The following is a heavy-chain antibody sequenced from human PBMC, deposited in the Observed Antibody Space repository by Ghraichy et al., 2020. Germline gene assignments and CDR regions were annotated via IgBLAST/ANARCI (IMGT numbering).Heavy chain of an antibody. CDR2: INHSGST. CDR3: ARTPSGAYDFWSGYSGERGYYFDY. Sequence: SETLSLTCAVYGGSFSGYYWSWIRQPPGKGLEWIGEINHSGSTNYNPSLKSRVTISLDTSKNQFSVKLSSVTAADTAVYYCARTPSGAYDFWSGYSGERGYYFDYWGQGTLVTVSS. CDR1: GGSFSGYY. D-gene: IGHD3-3*01. J-gene: IGHJ4*02. V-gene: IGHV4-34*01.